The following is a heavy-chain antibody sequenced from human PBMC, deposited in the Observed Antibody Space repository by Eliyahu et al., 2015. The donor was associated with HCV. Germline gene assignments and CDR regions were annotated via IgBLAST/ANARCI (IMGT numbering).Heavy chain of an antibody. CDR2: INQSGST. Sequence: QVQLQQWGAGLLKPSETLSFTXAVYGGSVSGYYWSWXRQPPGXGLEWIXEINQSGSTNXNPSLKSRLTISVDTSKNQFSLKLRSVTAADTAMYFCARGKTNYLDYWGQGTLVTVSS. CDR1: GGSVSGYY. V-gene: IGHV4-34*02. CDR3: ARGKTNYLDY. J-gene: IGHJ4*02.